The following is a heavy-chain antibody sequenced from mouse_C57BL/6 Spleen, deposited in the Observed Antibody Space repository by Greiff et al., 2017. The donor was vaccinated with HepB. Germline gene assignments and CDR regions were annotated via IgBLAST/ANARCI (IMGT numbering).Heavy chain of an antibody. Sequence: EVQRVESEGGLVQPGSSMKLSCTASGFTFSDYYMAWVRQVPEKGLEWVANINYDGSSTYYLDSLKSRFIISRDNAKNILYLQMSSLKSEDTARYYCAREAQAKDYAMDYWGQGTSVTVSS. V-gene: IGHV5-16*01. D-gene: IGHD3-2*02. CDR3: AREAQAKDYAMDY. CDR2: INYDGSST. CDR1: GFTFSDYY. J-gene: IGHJ4*01.